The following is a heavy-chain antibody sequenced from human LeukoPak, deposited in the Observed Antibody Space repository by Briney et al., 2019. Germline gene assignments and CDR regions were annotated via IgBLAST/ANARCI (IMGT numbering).Heavy chain of an antibody. V-gene: IGHV4-39*01. CDR1: GGCFSINNYY. D-gene: IGHD5-12*01. Sequence: SETLSLTCTVSGGCFSINNYYWTWIRQPPGKGLEWIGSIYYDGSTYYYPSLKSRVTISADTSKKQFSLKLSSVTAADTAVYFCVRHFHGSGYVVDLWGQGTLVTVSS. CDR2: IYYDGST. J-gene: IGHJ5*02. CDR3: VRHFHGSGYVVDL.